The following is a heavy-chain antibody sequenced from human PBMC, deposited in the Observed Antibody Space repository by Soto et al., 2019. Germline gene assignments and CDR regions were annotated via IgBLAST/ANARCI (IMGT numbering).Heavy chain of an antibody. CDR1: GFTFSSYA. CDR2: ISGSGGNT. J-gene: IGHJ4*02. CDR3: AKARGGANSPAY. D-gene: IGHD2-15*01. V-gene: IGHV3-23*01. Sequence: AGGSLRLSCATSGFTFSSYAMSWVRQAPGKGLEWVSVISGSGGNTYYADSLKGRVTISRDNSKNTLYLQMNSLRGEDTAVYYCAKARGGANSPAYWGQGPLVTLSS.